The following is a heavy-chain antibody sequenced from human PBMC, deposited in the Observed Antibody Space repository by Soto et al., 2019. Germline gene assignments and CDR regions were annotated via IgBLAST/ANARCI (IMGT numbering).Heavy chain of an antibody. CDR1: GGCIISGGYF. Sequence: QVQLQESGPGLVKPSQTLSLICSVSGGCIISGGYFWTWIRQHPEKGLEWIGNIYHSGSTYYNPSLESRVVISVDTSKNQFSLKLNSVTAADTAVYYCATMPLGGPFDNWGQGTLVTVSS. J-gene: IGHJ4*02. V-gene: IGHV4-31*03. CDR2: IYHSGST. D-gene: IGHD3-10*01. CDR3: ATMPLGGPFDN.